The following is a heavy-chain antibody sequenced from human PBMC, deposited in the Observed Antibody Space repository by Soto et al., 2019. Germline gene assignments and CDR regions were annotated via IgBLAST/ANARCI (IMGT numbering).Heavy chain of an antibody. CDR1: GGSFSGYY. D-gene: IGHD3-22*01. CDR3: ARVPTMTYTPDAFDI. V-gene: IGHV4-34*01. Sequence: SETLSLTCAVYGGSFSGYYWSWIRQPPGKGLEWIGEINHSGSTNYNPSLKSRVTISVDTSKNQFSLKLSSVTAADTAVYYCARVPTMTYTPDAFDIWGQGTMVTVS. CDR2: INHSGST. J-gene: IGHJ3*02.